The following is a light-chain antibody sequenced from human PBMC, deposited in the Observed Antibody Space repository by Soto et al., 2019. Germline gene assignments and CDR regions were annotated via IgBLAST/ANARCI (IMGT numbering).Light chain of an antibody. J-gene: IGKJ4*01. Sequence: EIVMTQSPTTLSVSPGESVTLSCRASQSVSSDLAWYQQIPGQAPRLLIYGASTRATGIPARFSGSGSATEFTLTISSLQSEDFAVYYCQRYNNWPLTFGGGTKVESK. CDR3: QRYNNWPLT. CDR2: GAS. CDR1: QSVSSD. V-gene: IGKV3-15*01.